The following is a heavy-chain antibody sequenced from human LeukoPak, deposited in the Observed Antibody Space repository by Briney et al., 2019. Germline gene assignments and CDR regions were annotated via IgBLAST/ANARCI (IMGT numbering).Heavy chain of an antibody. D-gene: IGHD5-18*01. CDR1: GFTFSSYA. V-gene: IGHV3-23*01. CDR3: ARDQLWGQTADFDY. Sequence: PPGGSLRLSCAASGFTFSSYAMSWVRQAPGKGLEWVSAISGSGGSTYYADSVKGRFTISRDNSKNTLYLQMNSLRAEDTAVYYCARDQLWGQTADFDYWGQGTLVTVSS. J-gene: IGHJ4*02. CDR2: ISGSGGST.